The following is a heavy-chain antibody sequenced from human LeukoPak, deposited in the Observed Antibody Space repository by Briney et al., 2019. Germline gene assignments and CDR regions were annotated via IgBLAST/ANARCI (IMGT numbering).Heavy chain of an antibody. J-gene: IGHJ4*01. V-gene: IGHV4-31*03. CDR1: GGSIRSGAYY. Sequence: SETLSLTCTVSGGSIRSGAYYWSWIRQHPGKGPEWIGCITHTGNTHFNPSLKSRVTISADTENQFSLRLTSLTAADTAVYSCARAWGYGSGRAFDSWGQEPWSPSPQ. CDR2: ITHTGNT. D-gene: IGHD3-10*01. CDR3: ARAWGYGSGRAFDS.